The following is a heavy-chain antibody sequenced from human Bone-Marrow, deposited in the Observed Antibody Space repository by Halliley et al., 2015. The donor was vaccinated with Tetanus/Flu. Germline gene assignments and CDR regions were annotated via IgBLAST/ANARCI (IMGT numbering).Heavy chain of an antibody. CDR3: ARLDYSNFCFDY. CDR1: GGSITNSGYY. J-gene: IGHJ4*02. V-gene: IGHV4-39*01. D-gene: IGHD4-4*01. Sequence: TLSLTCTVSGGSITNSGYYWGWIRQPPGKGLEWIGDLYYLGNTYYSPSLKSRVTISVDTSRNQFSLKLNSVSAADTAVYYCARLDYSNFCFDYWGQGTLVTVSS. CDR2: LYYLGNT.